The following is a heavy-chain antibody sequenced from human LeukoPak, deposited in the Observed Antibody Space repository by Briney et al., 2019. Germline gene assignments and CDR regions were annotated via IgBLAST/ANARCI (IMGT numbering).Heavy chain of an antibody. CDR1: GFTFSSYS. D-gene: IGHD6-13*01. Sequence: GGSLRLSCAASGFTFSSYSMNWVRQAPGKGLDWVSSISSSSSYIYYADSVKGRFTISRDNAKNSLYLQMNSLRAEDTAVYYCARGLGAAANNWFDPWGQRTLVTVSS. CDR3: ARGLGAAANNWFDP. J-gene: IGHJ5*02. CDR2: ISSSSSYI. V-gene: IGHV3-21*01.